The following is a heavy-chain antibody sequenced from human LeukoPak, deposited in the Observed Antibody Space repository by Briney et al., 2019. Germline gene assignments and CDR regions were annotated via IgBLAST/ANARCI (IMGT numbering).Heavy chain of an antibody. J-gene: IGHJ4*02. V-gene: IGHV3-49*03. CDR2: IRSKAYGGTT. Sequence: GGSLRLPCAASGFTFSSYAMSWFRQAPGKGLEWVGFIRSKAYGGTTEYAASVKGRFTISRDDSKSIAYLQMNSLKTEDTAVYYCTPDYGDYVVHYWGQGTLVTVSS. D-gene: IGHD4-17*01. CDR3: TPDYGDYVVHY. CDR1: GFTFSSYA.